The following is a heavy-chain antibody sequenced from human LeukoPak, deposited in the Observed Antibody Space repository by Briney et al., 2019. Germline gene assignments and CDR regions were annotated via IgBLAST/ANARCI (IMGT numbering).Heavy chain of an antibody. CDR3: ARCGDYVLGAKANWFDP. CDR1: GGSFSGYY. D-gene: IGHD4-17*01. Sequence: SETLSLTCAVYGGSFSGYYWSWIRQPPGKGLEWSGEINHSGSTNYNPSLTSRVTISVDTSKNQFSLKLSSVTAADTAVYYCARCGDYVLGAKANWFDPWGQGTLVTVSS. CDR2: INHSGST. J-gene: IGHJ5*02. V-gene: IGHV4-34*01.